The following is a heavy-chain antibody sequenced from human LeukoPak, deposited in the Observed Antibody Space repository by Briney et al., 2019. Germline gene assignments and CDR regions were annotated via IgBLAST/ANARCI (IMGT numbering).Heavy chain of an antibody. CDR2: ISGSGGST. CDR1: GFTFSSYA. Sequence: GSLRLSCAASGFTFSSYAMSWVRQAPGKGLEWVSAISGSGGSTYYADSVKGRFTISRDNSKNTLYLQMNSLRAEDTAVYYCAKDRRRRGYYYYYMDVWGKGTXVXVSS. CDR3: AKDRRRRGYYYYYMDV. J-gene: IGHJ6*03. V-gene: IGHV3-23*01.